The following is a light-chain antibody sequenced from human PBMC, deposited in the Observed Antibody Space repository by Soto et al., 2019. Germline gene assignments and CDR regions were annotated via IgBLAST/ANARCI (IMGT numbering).Light chain of an antibody. V-gene: IGKV3-11*01. CDR2: AAS. J-gene: IGKJ4*01. CDR1: QSVSSH. CDR3: QQRSNWLT. Sequence: EIVLTQSPATLSLSPGERATLSCRASQSVSSHLAWYQQKPGQAPRLLIYAASIRATGIPARFSVSGSGTDFTLTIGSLEPEDFAVYYCQQRSNWLTFGGGTKVEIK.